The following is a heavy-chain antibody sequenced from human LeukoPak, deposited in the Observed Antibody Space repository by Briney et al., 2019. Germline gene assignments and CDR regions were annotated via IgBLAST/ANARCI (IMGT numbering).Heavy chain of an antibody. CDR1: GGSISSYY. D-gene: IGHD5-24*01. J-gene: IGHJ6*03. CDR2: IYTSGST. Sequence: SETLSLTCTVSGGSISSYYWSWIRQPAGKGLEWIGRIYTSGSTNYNPSLTSRVTMSVDTSKNQFSLKLSSVTAADTAVYYCARDLSPMGHYYMDVWGKGTTVTVSS. V-gene: IGHV4-4*07. CDR3: ARDLSPMGHYYMDV.